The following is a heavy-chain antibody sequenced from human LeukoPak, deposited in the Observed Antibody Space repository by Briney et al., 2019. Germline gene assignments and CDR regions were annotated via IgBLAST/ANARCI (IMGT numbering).Heavy chain of an antibody. V-gene: IGHV3-23*01. J-gene: IGHJ4*02. CDR2: ISGTGGST. CDR1: GFIFSSYG. CDR3: AKGDTTWELPHDY. D-gene: IGHD1-26*01. Sequence: GGTLRLSCAASGFIFSSYGMSWVRQAPGKGLEWVSAISGTGGSTYYADSVKGRFTISRDNSKNTLYLQMNSLRAEDTAVYYCAKGDTTWELPHDYWGQGTLVTVSS.